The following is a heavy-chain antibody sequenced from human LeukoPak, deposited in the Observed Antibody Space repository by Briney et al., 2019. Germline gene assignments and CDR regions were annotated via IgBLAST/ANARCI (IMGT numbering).Heavy chain of an antibody. J-gene: IGHJ4*02. V-gene: IGHV1-2*02. CDR2: INPNSGGT. D-gene: IGHD6-13*01. Sequence: GASVKVSCKVSGYTFTYYYIHWVRQAPGQGLEWMGWINPNSGGTNYAQKFQGRVTMTRDTSINTAYMELNRLTSDDTALYYCAGYTSNWYLGGYWGQGTLVAVSS. CDR3: AGYTSNWYLGGY. CDR1: GYTFTYYY.